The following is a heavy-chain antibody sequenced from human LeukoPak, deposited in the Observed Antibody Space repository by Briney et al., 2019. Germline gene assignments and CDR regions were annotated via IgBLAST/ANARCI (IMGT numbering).Heavy chain of an antibody. CDR2: VSGSGGST. D-gene: IGHD3-3*01. J-gene: IGHJ4*02. CDR1: RFTFSNYA. CDR3: AKGRLWSGYYYFDY. Sequence: PGGSLRLSCAASRFTFSNYAMSWVRQAPGKGLEWVSGVSGSGGSTYYADSLKGRFTISRDNSKNTLYLQMNSLRAEDTAVYYCAKGRLWSGYYYFDYWGQGTLVTVSS. V-gene: IGHV3-23*01.